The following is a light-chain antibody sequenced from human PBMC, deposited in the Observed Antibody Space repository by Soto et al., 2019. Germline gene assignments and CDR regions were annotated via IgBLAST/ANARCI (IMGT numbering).Light chain of an antibody. Sequence: DIPMTQSPSSLSASVGDRVTITCRASQGIRSDLGWYQQKPGTAPKSLIYDASNLRSGVPSRFSGSGSGTEFTLTISSLQPEDFASYYCLQHNSYPLTFGGGTKVEIK. CDR2: DAS. CDR1: QGIRSD. CDR3: LQHNSYPLT. J-gene: IGKJ4*01. V-gene: IGKV1-17*01.